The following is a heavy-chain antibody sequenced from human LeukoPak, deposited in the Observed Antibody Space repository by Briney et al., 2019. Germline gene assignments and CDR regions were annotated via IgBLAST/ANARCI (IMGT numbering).Heavy chain of an antibody. V-gene: IGHV3-48*03. CDR3: TREGSSGYYFYYYYYGMDV. Sequence: SGGSLRLSCAASGFTFSSYEMNWVRQAPGKGLEWVSYISSSGSTIYYADSVKGRFTISRDNAKNSLYLQMNSLRAEDTAVYYCTREGSSGYYFYYYYYGMDVWGQGTTVTVSS. CDR1: GFTFSSYE. D-gene: IGHD3-22*01. CDR2: ISSSGSTI. J-gene: IGHJ6*02.